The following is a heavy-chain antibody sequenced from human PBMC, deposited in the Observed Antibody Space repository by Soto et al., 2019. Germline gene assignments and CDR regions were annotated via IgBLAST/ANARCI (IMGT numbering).Heavy chain of an antibody. V-gene: IGHV4-61*01. CDR3: ARGSGSSPVWFDP. D-gene: IGHD1-26*01. J-gene: IGHJ5*02. Sequence: PSETLSLTCTVSGGSVSSGSYYWSWIRQPPGKGLEWIGYIYYSGSTNYNPSLKSRVTISVDTSKNQFSLKLSSVTAADTAVYYCARGSGSSPVWFDPWGQGTLVTVSS. CDR1: GGSVSSGSYY. CDR2: IYYSGST.